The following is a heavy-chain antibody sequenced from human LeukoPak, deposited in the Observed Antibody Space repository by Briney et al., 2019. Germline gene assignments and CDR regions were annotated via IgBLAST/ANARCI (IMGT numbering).Heavy chain of an antibody. V-gene: IGHV3-30*18. J-gene: IGHJ4*02. CDR1: GFTFSSYG. CDR3: AKDARYDSSGYYGTYYFDY. D-gene: IGHD3-22*01. Sequence: PGGSLRLSCAASGFTFSSYGMHWVRQAPGKGLEWVAVISYDGSNKYYADSVKGRFTISRDNSKNTLYLQMNSLRAEDTAVYYCAKDARYDSSGYYGTYYFDYWGQGTLVTVSS. CDR2: ISYDGSNK.